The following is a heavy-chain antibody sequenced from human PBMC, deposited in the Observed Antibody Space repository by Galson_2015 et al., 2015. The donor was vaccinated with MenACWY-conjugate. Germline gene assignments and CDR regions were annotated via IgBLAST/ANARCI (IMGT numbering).Heavy chain of an antibody. CDR2: FSSGGNT. J-gene: IGHJ4*02. CDR1: GFTLSNHN. Sequence: SLRLSFAGSGFTLSNHNIKLGRQAPREGVGGVSSFSSGGNTYYADSVKGRFTISRDNSKNTLYLQMNSLRAEDTAVYYCARDDGRGGPFDYWGQGTLVTVSS. V-gene: IGHV3-66*01. CDR3: ARDDGRGGPFDY. D-gene: IGHD2-15*01.